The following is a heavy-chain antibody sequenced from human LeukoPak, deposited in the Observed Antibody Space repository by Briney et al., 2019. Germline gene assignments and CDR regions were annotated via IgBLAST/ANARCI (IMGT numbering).Heavy chain of an antibody. J-gene: IGHJ4*02. Sequence: PGGSLRLSCAASGFSFDNYGMHWVRQAPGKGLEWVAVIWYDGSNKYYADSVRGRFTISRDNSKNTLYLQMNSLRAEDTAVYYCARGGIQLWRSYFDYWGQGTLVTVSS. CDR1: GFSFDNYG. CDR2: IWYDGSNK. D-gene: IGHD5-18*01. CDR3: ARGGIQLWRSYFDY. V-gene: IGHV3-33*08.